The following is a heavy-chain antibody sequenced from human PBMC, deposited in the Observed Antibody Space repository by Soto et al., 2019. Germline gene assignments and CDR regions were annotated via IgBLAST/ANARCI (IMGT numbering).Heavy chain of an antibody. V-gene: IGHV3-23*01. CDR1: GFTFSSYA. CDR2: SSGSGGST. Sequence: GGSLRLSCAASGFTFSSYAMSWVRQAPGKGLEWVSASSGSGGSTYYADSVKGRFTISRDNSKNTLSLQMNSLRAEETAVYYCARGSEYSRSSGSYGMDVWGQGTTVTVSS. D-gene: IGHD6-6*01. CDR3: ARGSEYSRSSGSYGMDV. J-gene: IGHJ6*02.